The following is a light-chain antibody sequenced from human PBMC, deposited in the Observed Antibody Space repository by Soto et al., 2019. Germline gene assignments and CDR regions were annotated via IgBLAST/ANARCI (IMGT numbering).Light chain of an antibody. CDR2: AAS. Sequence: DLQMTQSPSSLSASVGARVTITCRASQGISNYLAWYQQKPGKVPKLLIYAASTLQSGVPSRFSGIGYGTAVNITISSLQPEDFSTYDCQQTSRFPLTFGGGTKVDI. J-gene: IGKJ4*01. CDR1: QGISNY. V-gene: IGKV1-27*01. CDR3: QQTSRFPLT.